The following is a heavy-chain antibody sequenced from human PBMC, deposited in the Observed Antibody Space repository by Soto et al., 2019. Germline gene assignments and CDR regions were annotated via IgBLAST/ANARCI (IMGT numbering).Heavy chain of an antibody. CDR3: ARGGVDYYDSSGYYFSPYYFDY. V-gene: IGHV4-30-2*01. Sequence: PSETLPLTCAVSGGSISSVGYPWSWIRQPPGKGLEWIGYIYHSGSTYYNPSLKSRVTISVDRSKNQFSLKLSSVTAADTAVYYCARGGVDYYDSSGYYFSPYYFDYWGQGTLVTVSS. J-gene: IGHJ4*02. CDR2: IYHSGST. CDR1: GGSISSVGYP. D-gene: IGHD3-22*01.